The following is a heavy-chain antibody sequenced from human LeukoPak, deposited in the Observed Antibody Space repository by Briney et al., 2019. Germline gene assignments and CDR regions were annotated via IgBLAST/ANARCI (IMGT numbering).Heavy chain of an antibody. CDR2: MYRNGST. CDR3: ARHPSGRMWLQQGGWFDP. Sequence: PSETLSLTCTASGGSISSYYWSWIRQPPGKGLEWIGSMYRNGSTYYNPSLKSRVTISVDTSKNQFSLKLTSVTAADTAVYYCARHPSGRMWLQQGGWFDPWGQGTLVTVSS. V-gene: IGHV4-39*01. J-gene: IGHJ5*02. D-gene: IGHD5-24*01. CDR1: GGSISSYY.